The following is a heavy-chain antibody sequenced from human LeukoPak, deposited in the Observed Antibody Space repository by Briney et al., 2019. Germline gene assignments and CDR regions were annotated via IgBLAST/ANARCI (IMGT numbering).Heavy chain of an antibody. V-gene: IGHV1-2*02. J-gene: IGHJ4*02. CDR3: ARSIRLGELSLWSRLYYFDY. D-gene: IGHD3-16*02. CDR2: INPNSGGT. CDR1: GYTFTGDY. Sequence: VSSVKVSCKASGYTFTGDYMHWVRQAPGQGLGWMGWINPNSGGTNYAQKFQGRVTMTRDTSISTAYMELSRLRSDDTAVYYCARSIRLGELSLWSRLYYFDYWGQGTLVTVSS.